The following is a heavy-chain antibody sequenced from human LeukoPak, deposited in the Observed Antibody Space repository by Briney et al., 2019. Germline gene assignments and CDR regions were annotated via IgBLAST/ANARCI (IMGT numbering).Heavy chain of an antibody. CDR3: ATRLESMVVTRVGIP. V-gene: IGHV1-69-2*01. CDR1: GYTFTDYY. D-gene: IGHD4-23*01. J-gene: IGHJ5*02. Sequence: ASVKISCKVSGYTFTDYYMHWVQQAPGKGLELMGLVDPEDGETIYAEKFQGRVTITADTSTDTAYMELSSLRSEDTAVYYCATRLESMVVTRVGIPWGQGTLVTVSS. CDR2: VDPEDGET.